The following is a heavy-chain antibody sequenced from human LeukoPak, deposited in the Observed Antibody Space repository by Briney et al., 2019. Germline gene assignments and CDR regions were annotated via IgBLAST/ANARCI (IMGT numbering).Heavy chain of an antibody. V-gene: IGHV4-39*07. Sequence: SETLSLTCTVSGGSISSSSYYWGWIRQPPGKGLEWIGSIYYTGSTSYNSSLKSRVTMSADTSKNQFSLKLNSVTAADTAVYYCAGPSPGFDPWGQGTLVTVSS. CDR3: AGPSPGFDP. J-gene: IGHJ5*02. CDR2: IYYTGST. CDR1: GGSISSSSYY.